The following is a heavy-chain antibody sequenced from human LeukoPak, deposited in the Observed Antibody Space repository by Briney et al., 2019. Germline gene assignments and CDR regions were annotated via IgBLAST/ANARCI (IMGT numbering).Heavy chain of an antibody. CDR3: ARRSPYYYGSGSRGIDY. CDR1: GGSFTNYY. Sequence: SETLSLTCTVSGGSFTNYYWSWIRQPAGEGLEWIGHINTKGSTSSNPSLKSPVIMSVDTSKNQFSLKLSSVTAADTAVYYCARRSPYYYGSGSRGIDYWGQGTLVTVSS. D-gene: IGHD3-10*01. V-gene: IGHV4-4*07. J-gene: IGHJ4*02. CDR2: INTKGST.